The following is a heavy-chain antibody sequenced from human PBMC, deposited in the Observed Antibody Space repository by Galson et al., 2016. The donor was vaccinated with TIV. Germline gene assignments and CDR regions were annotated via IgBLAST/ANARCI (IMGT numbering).Heavy chain of an antibody. Sequence: LRLSCAASGLSVSVNYMTWVRQAPGKGLEWVSLISDGVNTYYPDSVKGRFTISRGNSKNTLYLQMNSLRVEDTAVYYCARDRVVDATYYYYYYGMDVWGQGAAVPVSS. V-gene: IGHV3-66*02. D-gene: IGHD2-15*01. CDR2: ISDGVNT. CDR3: ARDRVVDATYYYYYYGMDV. CDR1: GLSVSVNY. J-gene: IGHJ6*02.